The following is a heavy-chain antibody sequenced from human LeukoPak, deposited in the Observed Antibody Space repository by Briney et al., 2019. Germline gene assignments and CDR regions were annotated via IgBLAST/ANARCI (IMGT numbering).Heavy chain of an antibody. V-gene: IGHV4-39*01. CDR3: ARQDTAMVPAFDY. D-gene: IGHD5-18*01. CDR2: IYYSGST. CDR1: GGSISSSSYY. J-gene: IGHJ4*02. Sequence: SETLSLTCTVSGGSISSSSYYWGWLRQPPGKGLEWLGSIYYSGSTYYNPSLKSRVTISVDTSKNQFSLKLSSVTAADTAVYYCARQDTAMVPAFDYWGQGTLVTVSS.